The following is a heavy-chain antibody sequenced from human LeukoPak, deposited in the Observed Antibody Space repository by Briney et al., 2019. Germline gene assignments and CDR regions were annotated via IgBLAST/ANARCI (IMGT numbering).Heavy chain of an antibody. CDR3: ARESGYDSLYYFDY. CDR1: GFTVSGNY. CDR2: LYSTGTI. D-gene: IGHD5-12*01. V-gene: IGHV3-53*01. Sequence: GGSLRLSCAASGFTVSGNYMSWVRQAPGKGLEWVSVLYSTGTIYYADSVKGRFTISRDNSKNTPYLQMSSLRAEDTAVYYCARESGYDSLYYFDYWGQGTLVTVSS. J-gene: IGHJ4*02.